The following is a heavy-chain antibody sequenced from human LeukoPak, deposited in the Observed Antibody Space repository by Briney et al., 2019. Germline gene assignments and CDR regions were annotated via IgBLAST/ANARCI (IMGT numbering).Heavy chain of an antibody. J-gene: IGHJ5*02. CDR2: ISWDGDNT. CDR1: GFTFDDYT. Sequence: HPGGSLRLSRTASGFTFDDYTMHWVRQAPGKGLEWVSLISWDGDNTYYADSVKGRLTISRDNSKNSLYLQMNSLRTEDTAFYYCAKGTGKSTLNWLDPWGQGTLVTVSS. V-gene: IGHV3-43*01. D-gene: IGHD1-14*01. CDR3: AKGTGKSTLNWLDP.